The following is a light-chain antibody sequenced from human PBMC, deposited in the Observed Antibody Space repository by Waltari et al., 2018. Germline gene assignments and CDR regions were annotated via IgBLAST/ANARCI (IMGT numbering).Light chain of an antibody. CDR1: SGDIGGYKT. Sequence: QPALTQPRSVSGSPGQSVTLSSTGTSGDIGGYKTVSWSQQHPGTAPKLVIYAVDNRPSGVPDRFSGSKAGNTASLTISGLQTDDDADYYCCSYAGRYTSVFGRGTRVTVL. J-gene: IGLJ2*01. V-gene: IGLV2-11*01. CDR3: CSYAGRYTSV. CDR2: AVD.